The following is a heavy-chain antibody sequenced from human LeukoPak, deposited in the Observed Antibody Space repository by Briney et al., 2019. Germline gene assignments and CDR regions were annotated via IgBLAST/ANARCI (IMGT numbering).Heavy chain of an antibody. CDR1: GFTVSSNY. V-gene: IGHV3-66*01. J-gene: IGHJ4*02. CDR3: ARAGREVNYFDY. Sequence: GGSLRLSCAASGFTVSSNYMSWVRQAPGRGLEWVSVIYSGGSTYYADSVKGRFTISRDNSKNTLYLQMNSLRAEDTAVYYCARAGREVNYFDYWGQGTLVTVSS. D-gene: IGHD1-26*01. CDR2: IYSGGST.